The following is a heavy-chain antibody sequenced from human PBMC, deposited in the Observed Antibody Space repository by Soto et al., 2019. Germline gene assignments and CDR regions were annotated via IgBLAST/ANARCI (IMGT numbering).Heavy chain of an antibody. CDR3: AHSPAYDISTGYYPIDY. CDR2: IYWDDGK. CDR1: GFSLSTSGVG. J-gene: IGHJ4*02. Sequence: SGPTLVNPTQTLTLTCTFSGFSLSTSGVGVAWIRQPPGKALEWLALIYWDDGKRYSPSLKTRLNITKDTAKNQVVLTLSNVDPVDAATYYCAHSPAYDISTGYYPIDYWGQGSLVTVSS. V-gene: IGHV2-5*02. D-gene: IGHD3-9*01.